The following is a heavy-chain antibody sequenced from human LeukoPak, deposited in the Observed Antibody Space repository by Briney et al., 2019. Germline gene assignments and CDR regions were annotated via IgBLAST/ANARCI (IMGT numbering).Heavy chain of an antibody. Sequence: SETLSLTCTVSGGSISSSSYYWGWIRQPPGKGLEWIGSIYYSGSTYYNPSLKSRVTISVDTSKNQFSLKLSSVTAADTAVYYCARDRSGSSSRDPFDYWGQGALVTVSS. D-gene: IGHD6-13*01. CDR2: IYYSGST. V-gene: IGHV4-39*07. CDR3: ARDRSGSSSRDPFDY. CDR1: GGSISSSSYY. J-gene: IGHJ4*02.